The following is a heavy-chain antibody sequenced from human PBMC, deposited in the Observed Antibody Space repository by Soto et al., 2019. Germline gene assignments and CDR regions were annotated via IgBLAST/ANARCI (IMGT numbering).Heavy chain of an antibody. V-gene: IGHV1-69*13. Sequence: ASVKVSCKASGGTLSSYAISWVRQAPGQGLEWMGGIIPIFGTANYAQKFQGRVTITADESTSTAYMELSSLRSEDTAVYYCARVPPCTNGVCDKYYFDYWGQGTLVTVSS. CDR3: ARVPPCTNGVCDKYYFDY. CDR1: GGTLSSYA. J-gene: IGHJ4*02. CDR2: IIPIFGTA. D-gene: IGHD2-8*01.